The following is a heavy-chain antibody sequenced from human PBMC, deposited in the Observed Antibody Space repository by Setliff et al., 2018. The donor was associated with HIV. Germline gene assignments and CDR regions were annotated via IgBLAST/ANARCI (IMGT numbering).Heavy chain of an antibody. J-gene: IGHJ5*02. D-gene: IGHD6-13*01. Sequence: SETLSLTCAVYGGSFSGYYWTWIRQPPGKGLEWIGDINHSGKTNYNRSLKSRVTISLDTSKNQFSLRLTSVTAADTAVYYCAREGGTGRSSWYGAYWYDPWGQGTLVTV. CDR2: INHSGKT. CDR3: AREGGTGRSSWYGAYWYDP. V-gene: IGHV4-34*01. CDR1: GGSFSGYY.